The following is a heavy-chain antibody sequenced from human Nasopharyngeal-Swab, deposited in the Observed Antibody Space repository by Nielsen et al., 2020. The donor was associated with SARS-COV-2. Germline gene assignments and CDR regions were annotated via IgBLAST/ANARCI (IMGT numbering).Heavy chain of an antibody. D-gene: IGHD5-24*01. CDR2: INSNGRNT. J-gene: IGHJ4*02. V-gene: IGHV3-74*01. Sequence: GESLKISCAASGFTFSNYWMHWVRQAPGKGPVWVSRINSNGRNTTYADSVKGRFTISRDNAKNSLYLQMNSLRAEDTAVYYCARALPQKMATITGSDYWGQGTLVTVSS. CDR3: ARALPQKMATITGSDY. CDR1: GFTFSNYW.